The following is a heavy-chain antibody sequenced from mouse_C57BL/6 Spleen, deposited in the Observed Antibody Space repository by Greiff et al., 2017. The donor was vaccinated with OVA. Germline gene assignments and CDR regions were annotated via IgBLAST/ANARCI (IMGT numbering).Heavy chain of an antibody. CDR2: IYPGSGST. Sequence: QLQLQQSVAELVKPGASVKMSCKASGYTFTSYWITWVKQRPGQGLEWIGDIYPGSGSTNYNEKFKSKATLTVDTSSSTAYMQLSSLTSEDAAVYYCARRDYYGSNDYWGQGTTLTVSS. CDR3: ARRDYYGSNDY. V-gene: IGHV1-55*01. J-gene: IGHJ2*01. CDR1: GYTFTSYW. D-gene: IGHD1-1*01.